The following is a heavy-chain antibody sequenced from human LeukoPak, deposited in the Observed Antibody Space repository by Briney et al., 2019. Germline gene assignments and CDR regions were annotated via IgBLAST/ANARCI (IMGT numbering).Heavy chain of an antibody. D-gene: IGHD2-21*01. CDR1: GGTFSSYA. CDR3: ARARCGGDYYSIHWGFYFDY. CDR2: IIPIFGTA. Sequence: GASVKVSCKASGGTFSSYAISWVRQAPGQGLEWMGGIIPIFGTANYAQKFQGRVTITADESTSTAYMELSSLRSEDTAVYYCARARCGGDYYSIHWGFYFDYWGQGTLVTVSS. V-gene: IGHV1-69*13. J-gene: IGHJ4*02.